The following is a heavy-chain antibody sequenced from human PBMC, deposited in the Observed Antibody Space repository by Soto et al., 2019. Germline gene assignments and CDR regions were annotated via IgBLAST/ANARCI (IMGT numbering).Heavy chain of an antibody. D-gene: IGHD3-3*01. J-gene: IGHJ4*02. CDR1: GGSISSSSYY. V-gene: IGHV4-39*01. CDR3: ARSDARFLEWLLYGGHFDY. CDR2: IYYSGST. Sequence: QLQLQESGPGLVKPSETLSLTCTVSGGSISSSSYYWGWIRQPPGKGLEWIGSIYYSGSTYYNPSLKSRVTISVDTSKNHFSLKLSSVTAADTAVYYCARSDARFLEWLLYGGHFDYWGQGTLVTVSS.